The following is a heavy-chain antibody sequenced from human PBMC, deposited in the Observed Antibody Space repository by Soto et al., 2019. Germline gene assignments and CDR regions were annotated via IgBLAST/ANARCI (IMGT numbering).Heavy chain of an antibody. V-gene: IGHV1-69*01. Sequence: QLVQSGSEVKKPGSSVKVSCQSSGGTFSGYVVTWVRQAPGQGLEWMGEFVPLFGTTNYAQRLSGRITTTAEESTSTTYMELRALKSDDTAVYYWATHGLGVSSPPYFDNWGQGTLVTFSS. CDR1: GGTFSGYV. D-gene: IGHD3-16*01. CDR2: FVPLFGTT. J-gene: IGHJ4*02. CDR3: ATHGLGVSSPPYFDN.